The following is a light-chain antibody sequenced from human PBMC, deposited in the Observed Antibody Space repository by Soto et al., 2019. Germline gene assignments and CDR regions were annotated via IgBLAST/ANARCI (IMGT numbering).Light chain of an antibody. CDR3: QTWGSGML. Sequence: QSVLTQSPSASASLGDSVKLTCTLSSGHSSYAIAWHQQQPEKGPRYLMKLNSDGSHSKGDGIPDRVSGSSSGAERYLTISSLQSEDEADYYCQTWGSGMLFGGGTKLTVL. CDR1: SGHSSYA. V-gene: IGLV4-69*01. CDR2: LNSDGSH. J-gene: IGLJ2*01.